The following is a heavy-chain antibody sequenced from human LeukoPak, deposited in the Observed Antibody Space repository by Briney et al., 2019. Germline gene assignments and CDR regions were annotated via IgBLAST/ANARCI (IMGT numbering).Heavy chain of an antibody. Sequence: ASVTVSCKASGYTFTSYAIHWVRQAPGQRLEWVGWISAGNGNTKYSQNLQGRVTFISNTSATTAFMELSSLRSEDAAVYYCARDSGSGSNDYWGQGTLATVSS. CDR3: ARDSGSGSNDY. CDR2: ISAGNGNT. V-gene: IGHV1-3*01. CDR1: GYTFTSYA. J-gene: IGHJ4*02. D-gene: IGHD1-26*01.